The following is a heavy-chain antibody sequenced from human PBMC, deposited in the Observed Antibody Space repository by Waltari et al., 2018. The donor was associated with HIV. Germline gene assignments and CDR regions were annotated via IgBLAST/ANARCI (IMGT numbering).Heavy chain of an antibody. Sequence: QVQLVQSGAEVKKPGASVKVSCTASGYHFTDYYLHWVRQAPGQGLEWMGWINPKSGGTKYAQKFQGRVTMTTDTSISTAYMEVRMLISDDTAVYFCAGSHSSGWYVWFDPWGQGTLVTVS. J-gene: IGHJ5*02. D-gene: IGHD6-19*01. V-gene: IGHV1-2*02. CDR3: AGSHSSGWYVWFDP. CDR1: GYHFTDYY. CDR2: INPKSGGT.